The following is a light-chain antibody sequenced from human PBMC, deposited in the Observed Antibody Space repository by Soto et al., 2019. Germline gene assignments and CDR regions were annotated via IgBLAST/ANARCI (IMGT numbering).Light chain of an antibody. J-gene: IGLJ2*01. CDR3: DAWDDSPIAHVV. CDR1: SSNIGSNT. V-gene: IGLV1-44*01. Sequence: QSVLTQPPSASGTPGQRVTISCSGSSSNIGSNTVNWYQQLPGTAPKLLIYSNNQRPSGVADRFSGSKSGTSASLAISGLQSEDEADYFCDAWDDSPIAHVVFGGGTQVTVL. CDR2: SNN.